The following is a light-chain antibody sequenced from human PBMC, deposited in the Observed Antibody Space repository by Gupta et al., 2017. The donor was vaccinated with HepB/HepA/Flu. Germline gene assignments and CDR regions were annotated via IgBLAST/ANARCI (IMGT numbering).Light chain of an antibody. CDR1: QSVGSS. CDR3: LQRSSWCS. CDR2: GAS. Sequence: EIVLTQSPATLSLSPGERATLSCRASQSVGSSLAWYQQKPGQTPRLLIYGASNRAAGIPARFSGSGSGTDFTLTISSLEPEDCAVYYCLQRSSWCSFGQGTXLEIK. V-gene: IGKV3-11*01. J-gene: IGKJ2*04.